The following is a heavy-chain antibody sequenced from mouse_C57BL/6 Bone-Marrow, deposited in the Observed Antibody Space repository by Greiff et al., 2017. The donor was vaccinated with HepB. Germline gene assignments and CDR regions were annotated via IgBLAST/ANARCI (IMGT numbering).Heavy chain of an antibody. CDR2: ISNGGGST. J-gene: IGHJ4*01. V-gene: IGHV5-12*01. D-gene: IGHD1-1*01. CDR3: ASQGTVVARDYAMDY. CDR1: GFTFSDYY. Sequence: EVKLVESGGGLVQPGGSLKLSCAASGFTFSDYYMYWVRQTPEKRLEWVAYISNGGGSTYYPDTVKGRFTISRDNAKNTLYLQMSRLKSEDTAMYYWASQGTVVARDYAMDYWGQGTSVTVSS.